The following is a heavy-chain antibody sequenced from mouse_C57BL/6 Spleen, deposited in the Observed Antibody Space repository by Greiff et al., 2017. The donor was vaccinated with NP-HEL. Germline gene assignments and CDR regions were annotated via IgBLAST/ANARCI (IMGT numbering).Heavy chain of an antibody. D-gene: IGHD1-1*01. J-gene: IGHJ4*01. Sequence: EVHLVESGGGLVKPGGSLKLSCAASGFTFSSYTMSWVRQTPEKRLEWVATISGGGGNTYYPDSVKGRFTISRDNAKNTLYLQMSSLRSEDTALYYCARHGGSSYVGYYAMDYWGQGTSVTVSS. CDR2: ISGGGGNT. CDR3: ARHGGSSYVGYYAMDY. CDR1: GFTFSSYT. V-gene: IGHV5-9*01.